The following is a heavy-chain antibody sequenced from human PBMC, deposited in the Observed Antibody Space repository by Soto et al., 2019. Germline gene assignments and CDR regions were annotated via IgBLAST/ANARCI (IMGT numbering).Heavy chain of an antibody. CDR2: IYYSGST. CDR3: ARLGYDYIWGSYGGLFDY. D-gene: IGHD3-16*01. V-gene: IGHV4-59*08. J-gene: IGHJ4*02. Sequence: SETLSLTCTVSGGSISSYYWSWIRQPPWKGLEWIGYIYYSGSTNYNPSLKSRVTISVDTSKNQFSLKLSSVTAADTAVYYCARLGYDYIWGSYGGLFDYWGQGTLVTVSS. CDR1: GGSISSYY.